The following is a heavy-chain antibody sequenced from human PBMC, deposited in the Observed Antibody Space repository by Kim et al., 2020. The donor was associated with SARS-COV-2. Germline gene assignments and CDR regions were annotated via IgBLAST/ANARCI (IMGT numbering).Heavy chain of an antibody. CDR3: ERVGGDAGLSYYYGMDV. D-gene: IGHD3-10*01. CDR2: INSDGSST. J-gene: IGHJ6*02. Sequence: GGSLRLSCAASGFTFSSYWMHWVRQAPGKGLVWVSRINSDGSSTSYADSVKGRFTISRDNAKNTLYLQMNSLRAEDTAVYYCERVGGDAGLSYYYGMDVWGQGTTVTVSS. CDR1: GFTFSSYW. V-gene: IGHV3-74*01.